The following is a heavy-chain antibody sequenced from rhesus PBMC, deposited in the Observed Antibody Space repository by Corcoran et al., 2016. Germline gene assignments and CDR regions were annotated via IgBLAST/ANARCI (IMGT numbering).Heavy chain of an antibody. CDR2: IDGGSGST. V-gene: IGHV4-147*01. CDR3: ARDPLAAAGTEFDY. D-gene: IGHD6-25*01. J-gene: IGHJ4*01. Sequence: QVQLQESGPGLLTPSETLPLTCAVSGASISSHYCSWIRQPPGKGLEWIGYIDGGSGSTSYNPSLKSRVTISKDTSKNQFSLKLSSVTAADTAVYYCARDPLAAAGTEFDYWGQGVLVTVSS. CDR1: GASISSHY.